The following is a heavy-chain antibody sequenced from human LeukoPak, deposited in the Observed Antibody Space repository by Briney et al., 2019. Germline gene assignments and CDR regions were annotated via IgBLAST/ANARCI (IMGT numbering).Heavy chain of an antibody. CDR2: INPLASSI. J-gene: IGHJ4*02. CDR3: ARLRRNFDRTGYYYYYDY. Sequence: GGSLRLSCEACGLIFRDYSFNWIRQAPGKGLEWVASINPLASSIYYADSVRGRFIISRDNAKRVVYLQMDSLRAEHTAFYFCARLRRNFDRTGYYYYYDYWGRGTLVTVSS. V-gene: IGHV3-21*01. D-gene: IGHD3-22*01. CDR1: GLIFRDYS.